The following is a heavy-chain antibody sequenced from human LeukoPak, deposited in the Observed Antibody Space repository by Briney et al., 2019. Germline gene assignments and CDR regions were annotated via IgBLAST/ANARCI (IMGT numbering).Heavy chain of an antibody. V-gene: IGHV4-38-2*02. Sequence: PSETLSLTCTVSGYSISSGSYWGWIRQPPGKGLEWIGSIYHSGSTYNNPSLKSRVTISVDRSKNQFSLKLSSVTAADTAMYYCARARTWYSSSWYDAFDIWGQGTMVTVSS. CDR2: IYHSGST. J-gene: IGHJ3*02. CDR3: ARARTWYSSSWYDAFDI. CDR1: GYSISSGSY. D-gene: IGHD6-13*01.